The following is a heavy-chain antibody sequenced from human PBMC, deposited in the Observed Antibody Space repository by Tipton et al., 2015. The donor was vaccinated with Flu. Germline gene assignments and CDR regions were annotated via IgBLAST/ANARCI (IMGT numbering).Heavy chain of an antibody. CDR1: GFTVSTSY. V-gene: IGHV3-53*01. CDR3: ARDEGGTYPD. CDR2: VYDDGRT. Sequence: VQLVQSGGGLIRPGGSLRLSCAVSGFTVSTSYMSWVRQPPGKGLEWVSIVYDDGRTYYADSVEGRFAISRDNYKNILYLQMNSLRADDTAVYFCARDEGGTYPDWGEGTLVTVSP. J-gene: IGHJ4*02. D-gene: IGHD1-14*01.